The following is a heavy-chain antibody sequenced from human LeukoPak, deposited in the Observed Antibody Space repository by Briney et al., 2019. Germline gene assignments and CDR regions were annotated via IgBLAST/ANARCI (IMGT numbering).Heavy chain of an antibody. D-gene: IGHD4-11*01. V-gene: IGHV3-23*01. CDR3: ARAYSERYGLGYYYMDV. J-gene: IGHJ6*03. CDR1: GFTFSSYA. CDR2: ISGSGGST. Sequence: GGSLRLSCAASGFTFSSYAMSWVRQAPGKGLEWVSAISGSGGSTYYADSVKGRFTISRDNSKNTLYLQVNSLRAEDTAVYFCARAYSERYGLGYYYMDVWGKGTTVTVSS.